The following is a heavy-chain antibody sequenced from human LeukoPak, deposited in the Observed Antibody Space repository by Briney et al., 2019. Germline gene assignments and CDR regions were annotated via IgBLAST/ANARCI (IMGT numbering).Heavy chain of an antibody. V-gene: IGHV1-69*13. CDR2: IIPIFGTA. J-gene: IGHJ5*02. CDR1: GGTFSSYA. D-gene: IGHD6-13*01. CDR3: AREESSSWYGNWFDP. Sequence: ASVKVSCKASGGTFSSYAISWVRQAPGQGLEWMGGIIPIFGTANYAQKFQGRVTITADESTSTAYMELSSLRSEDTAVYYCAREESSSWYGNWFDPWGQGTLVTVSS.